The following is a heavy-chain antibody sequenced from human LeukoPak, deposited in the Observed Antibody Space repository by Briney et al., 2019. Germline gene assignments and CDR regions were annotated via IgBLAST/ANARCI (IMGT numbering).Heavy chain of an antibody. J-gene: IGHJ4*02. D-gene: IGHD5-12*01. CDR3: ARDDRGYSGYHFDH. Sequence: QSGGSLRLSCAASGFTFSSYTFHGVRQAPGKGLEWVAVQDGNNKYYTDSVKGRFTISRDNSKNTLYLQMNSLRAEDTAVYYCARDDRGYSGYHFDHWGQGTLVTVSS. CDR1: GFTFSSYT. CDR2: QDGNNK. V-gene: IGHV3-30-3*01.